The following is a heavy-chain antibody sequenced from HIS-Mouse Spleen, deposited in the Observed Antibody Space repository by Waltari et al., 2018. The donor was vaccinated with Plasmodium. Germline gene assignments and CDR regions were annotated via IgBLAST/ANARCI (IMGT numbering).Heavy chain of an antibody. CDR1: GYTFTGYY. CDR2: INPNSGGT. Sequence: QVQLVQSGAEVKKPGASVKVSCKASGYTFTGYYMHWVRQAPGQRLVWMGWINPNSGGTNYAQKFQGRVTMTRDTSISTAYMELSRLRSDDTAVYYWARVLGYKAAAGTFVEYFQHWGQGTLVTVSS. CDR3: ARVLGYKAAAGTFVEYFQH. D-gene: IGHD6-13*01. J-gene: IGHJ1*01. V-gene: IGHV1-2*02.